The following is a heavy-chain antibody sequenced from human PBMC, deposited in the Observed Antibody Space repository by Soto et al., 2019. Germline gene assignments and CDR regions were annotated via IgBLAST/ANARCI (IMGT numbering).Heavy chain of an antibody. CDR2: IIPIFGTA. Sequence: SVKVSCKASGGTFSSYAISWVRQAPGQGLEWMGGIIPIFGTANYAQKFQGRVTITADESTSTAYMELSSLRSEDTAVYYCARGFGITMVRGVIPSDYYYGMDVWGQGTTVTVSS. CDR3: ARGFGITMVRGVIPSDYYYGMDV. J-gene: IGHJ6*02. V-gene: IGHV1-69*13. CDR1: GGTFSSYA. D-gene: IGHD3-10*01.